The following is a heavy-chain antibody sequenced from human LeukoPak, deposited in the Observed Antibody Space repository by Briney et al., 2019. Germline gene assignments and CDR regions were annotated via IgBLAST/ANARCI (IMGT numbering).Heavy chain of an antibody. D-gene: IGHD3-22*01. CDR2: IRYDGSDK. Sequence: GGSLRLSCAASGFTFSSYAMHWVRQAPGKGLEWVAFIRYDGSDKYYADSVKGRFTISRDDSKNTLYLQMNSLRTEDTAVYYCAKRPPSYDSSGGSWFDPWGQGTLVTVSS. V-gene: IGHV3-30*02. CDR3: AKRPPSYDSSGGSWFDP. J-gene: IGHJ5*02. CDR1: GFTFSSYA.